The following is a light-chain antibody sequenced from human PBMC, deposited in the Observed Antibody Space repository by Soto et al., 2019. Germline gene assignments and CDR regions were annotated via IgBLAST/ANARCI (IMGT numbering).Light chain of an antibody. J-gene: IGLJ1*01. Sequence: QSALTQPASVSGAPGQSITISCTGTSSDVGGYDYVSWYQHHPGKAPKLMIYDVSNRPSGVSNRFSGSKSGNTASLNISGLQAEDEADYYCSSYTSSSLYVFGTGTKATV. V-gene: IGLV2-14*03. CDR2: DVS. CDR3: SSYTSSSLYV. CDR1: SSDVGGYDY.